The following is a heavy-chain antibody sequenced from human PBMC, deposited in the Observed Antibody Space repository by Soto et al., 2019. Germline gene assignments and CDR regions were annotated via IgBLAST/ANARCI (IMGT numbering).Heavy chain of an antibody. V-gene: IGHV3-21*01. J-gene: IGHJ6*02. CDR1: GFTFSSYS. D-gene: IGHD6-13*01. Sequence: PGGSLRLSCAASGFTFSSYSMNWVRQAPGKGLEWVSSISSSSSYIYYADSVKGRFTISRDNAKNSLYLQMNSLRAEDTAVYYCARGPYSSSWSKVYYGMDVWGQGTTVTVSS. CDR3: ARGPYSSSWSKVYYGMDV. CDR2: ISSSSSYI.